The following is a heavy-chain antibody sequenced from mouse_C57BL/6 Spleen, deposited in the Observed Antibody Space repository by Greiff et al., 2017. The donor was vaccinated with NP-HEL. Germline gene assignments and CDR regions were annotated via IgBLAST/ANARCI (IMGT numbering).Heavy chain of an antibody. V-gene: IGHV1-18*01. CDR2: INPNNGGT. Sequence: EVQLQQSGPELVKPGASVKIPCKASGYTFTDYNMDWVKQSHGKSLEWIGDINPNNGGTIYNQKFKGKATLTVDKSSSTAYMELRSLTSEDTAVYYCARTTRGAYAMDYWGQGTSVTVSS. CDR3: ARTTRGAYAMDY. CDR1: GYTFTDYN. D-gene: IGHD1-1*01. J-gene: IGHJ4*01.